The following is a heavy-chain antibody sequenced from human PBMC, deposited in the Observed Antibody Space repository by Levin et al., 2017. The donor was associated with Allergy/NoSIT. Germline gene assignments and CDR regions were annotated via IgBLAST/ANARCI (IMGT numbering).Heavy chain of an antibody. Sequence: GGSLRLSCAASGFTFSSYAMSWVRQAPGKGLEWVSAVGSSGGTYYADTVKGRFTISRDNSRNTLFLQMNSLRAGDTAVYYCAKEETGYFVAPFDYWGQGTLVTVSS. CDR1: GFTFSSYA. J-gene: IGHJ4*02. CDR3: AKEETGYFVAPFDY. V-gene: IGHV3-23*01. CDR2: VGSSGGT. D-gene: IGHD1-1*01.